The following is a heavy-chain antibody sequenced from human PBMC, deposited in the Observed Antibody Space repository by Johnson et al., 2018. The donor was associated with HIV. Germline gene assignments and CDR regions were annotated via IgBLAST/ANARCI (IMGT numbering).Heavy chain of an antibody. Sequence: WVAFIRYDGSNKYYADSVKGRFTISRDNSKNTLYLQMSSLRADDTAVYYCARNADWGTGGDAFDIWGQGTMVTVSS. CDR2: IRYDGSNK. CDR3: ARNADWGTGGDAFDI. D-gene: IGHD7-27*01. V-gene: IGHV3-30*02. J-gene: IGHJ3*02.